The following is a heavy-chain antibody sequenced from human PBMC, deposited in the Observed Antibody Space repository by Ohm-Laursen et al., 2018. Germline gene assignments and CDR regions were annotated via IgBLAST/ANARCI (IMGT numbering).Heavy chain of an antibody. CDR2: LYYSGTT. Sequence: SDTLSLTCSVSGASISSYYWSWIRQPPGKGLEWVGYLYYSGTTYYNPSLKSRVTMSVDTSKNQFSVKLTSVTAVDTAVYYCATSPHDIMSSKDYWGQGTLVTVSS. D-gene: IGHD3-9*01. CDR3: ATSPHDIMSSKDY. CDR1: GASISSYY. V-gene: IGHV4-59*04. J-gene: IGHJ4*02.